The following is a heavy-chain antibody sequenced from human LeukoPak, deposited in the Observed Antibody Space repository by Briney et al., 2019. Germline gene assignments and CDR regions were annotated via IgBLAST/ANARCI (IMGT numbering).Heavy chain of an antibody. CDR1: GGSISSYY. Sequence: PSETLSLTCTVSGGSISSYYWSWIRQPPGKGLEWIGYIYYGGSTNYNPSLKSRVTISVDTSKNQFSLKLSSVTAADTAVYYCARTQPGIAVAGTYDYWGQGTLVTVSS. J-gene: IGHJ4*02. V-gene: IGHV4-59*01. D-gene: IGHD6-19*01. CDR3: ARTQPGIAVAGTYDY. CDR2: IYYGGST.